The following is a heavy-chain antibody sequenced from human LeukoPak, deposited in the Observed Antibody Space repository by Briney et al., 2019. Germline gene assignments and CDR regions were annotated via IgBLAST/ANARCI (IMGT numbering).Heavy chain of an antibody. CDR3: AKVKGIAAAGTLYYFDY. V-gene: IGHV3-30*04. J-gene: IGHJ4*02. D-gene: IGHD6-13*01. CDR1: GFTFSSYA. CDR2: ISYDGSNK. Sequence: GGSLRLSCAASGFTFSSYAMHWVRQAPGKGLEWVAVISYDGSNKYYADSVKGRFTISRDNSKNTLYLQMNSLRAEDTAVYYCAKVKGIAAAGTLYYFDYWGQGTLVTVSS.